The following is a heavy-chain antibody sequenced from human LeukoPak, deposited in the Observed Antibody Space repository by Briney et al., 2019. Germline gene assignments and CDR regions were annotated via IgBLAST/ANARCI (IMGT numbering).Heavy chain of an antibody. CDR2: ILHDGSDN. J-gene: IGHJ4*02. V-gene: IGHV3-30*18. CDR3: AKGPSPFGY. Sequence: GGSLRLSCAASGFTFSSIGIHWVRPGAGKGLEWVAVILHDGSDNYYADSVKGRFTISRDNSKNTLCLQMNSLRPEDTAVYYCAKGPSPFGYWGQGTLVTVSS. CDR1: GFTFSSIG.